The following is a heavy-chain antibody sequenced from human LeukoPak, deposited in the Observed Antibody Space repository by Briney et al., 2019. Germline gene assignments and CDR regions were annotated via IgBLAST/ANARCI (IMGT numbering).Heavy chain of an antibody. CDR1: GGTFSSYA. Sequence: ASVKVSCKASGGTFSSYAISWVRQAPGQGLEWMGRIIPILGIANYAQKFQGRVTITADKSTSTAYMELSSLRSEDTAVYYCARDYFHLHYFDYWGQGTLVTVSS. J-gene: IGHJ4*02. V-gene: IGHV1-69*04. CDR2: IIPILGIA. D-gene: IGHD3-9*01. CDR3: ARDYFHLHYFDY.